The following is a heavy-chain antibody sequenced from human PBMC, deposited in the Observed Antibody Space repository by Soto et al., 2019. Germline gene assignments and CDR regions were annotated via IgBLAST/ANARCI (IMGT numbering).Heavy chain of an antibody. V-gene: IGHV1-2*02. CDR1: GYTFTGYY. J-gene: IGHJ4*02. D-gene: IGHD5-12*01. CDR2: INPNSGGT. CDR3: ARETELRDGYNFDY. Sequence: ASVKVSCKASGYTFTGYYMHWVLQAPGQGLEWMGWINPNSGGTNYAQKFQGRVTMTRDTSISTAYMELSRLRSDDTAVYYCARETELRDGYNFDYWGQGTLVTVSS.